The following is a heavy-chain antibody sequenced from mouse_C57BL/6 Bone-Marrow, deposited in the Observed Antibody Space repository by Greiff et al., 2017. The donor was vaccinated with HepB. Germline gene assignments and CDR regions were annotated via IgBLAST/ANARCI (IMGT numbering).Heavy chain of an antibody. J-gene: IGHJ2*01. CDR2: IDPEDGDT. Sequence: EVQLQQSGAELVRPGASVKLSCTASGFNIKDYYMHWVKQRPEQGLEWIGRIDPEDGDTEYAPKFQGKATMTADTSSSTAYMQLNSLTSEDSAVYFCARVGYYGSSYSFDYWGQGTTLTVSS. CDR1: GFNIKDYY. V-gene: IGHV14-1*01. CDR3: ARVGYYGSSYSFDY. D-gene: IGHD1-1*01.